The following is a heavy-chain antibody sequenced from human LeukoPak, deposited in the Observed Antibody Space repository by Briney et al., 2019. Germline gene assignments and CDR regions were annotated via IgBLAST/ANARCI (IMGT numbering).Heavy chain of an antibody. CDR2: IKQDGSEK. CDR3: ARGRVDDY. CDR1: GFTFSNFW. V-gene: IGHV3-7*03. Sequence: GGSLRLSCAASGFTFSNFWMTWVRQAPGKGLEWVANIKQDGSEKYYVDSVKGRFTIFRDNAKNSLYLQMNSLRAEDTAVYYCARGRVDDYWGQGTLVTVSS. J-gene: IGHJ4*02.